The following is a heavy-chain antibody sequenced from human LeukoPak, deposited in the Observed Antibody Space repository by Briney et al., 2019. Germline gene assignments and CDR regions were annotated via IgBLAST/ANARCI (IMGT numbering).Heavy chain of an antibody. V-gene: IGHV3-23*01. Sequence: GGSLRLSCAASGFTFSTYAMSWVRQAPGKGLEWVSSIFGNGGSTYYADSVKGRFTISRDNSKNTLYLQMNSLRAVDTAVYYCAKSPGSLFYFDFWGQGTLVTVSS. CDR1: GFTFSTYA. D-gene: IGHD1-1*01. J-gene: IGHJ4*02. CDR2: IFGNGGST. CDR3: AKSPGSLFYFDF.